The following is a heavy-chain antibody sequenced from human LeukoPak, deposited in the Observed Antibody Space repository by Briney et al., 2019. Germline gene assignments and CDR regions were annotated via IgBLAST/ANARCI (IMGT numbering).Heavy chain of an antibody. J-gene: IGHJ4*02. Sequence: PGGSLRLSCSASGFIISDYAMHWVRQAPGKGLEYVSGISANGGSTYHADSVKGRFTISRDTSKNTLYLQMSSLRAEVTAMYYCVKDLYKGDSASWYFFHYWGQGTLVTVSS. CDR3: VKDLYKGDSASWYFFHY. CDR1: GFIISDYA. V-gene: IGHV3-64D*06. D-gene: IGHD6-13*01. CDR2: ISANGGST.